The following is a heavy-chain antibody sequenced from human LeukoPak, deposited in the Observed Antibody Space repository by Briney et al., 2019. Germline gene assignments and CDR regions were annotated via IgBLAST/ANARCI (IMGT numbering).Heavy chain of an antibody. J-gene: IGHJ6*02. Sequence: PSETLSLTCSVSDGSINSYYWNWIRRPPGKGLEWIGYIYYNGNTNYSPSLKSRVTMSVDTSKNLFSLKVSSVTAADTAVYYCAXGRSXXYGMDVWGQXTXXXVSS. V-gene: IGHV4-59*01. CDR1: DGSINSYY. CDR2: IYYNGNT. D-gene: IGHD1-26*01. CDR3: AXGRSXXYGMDV.